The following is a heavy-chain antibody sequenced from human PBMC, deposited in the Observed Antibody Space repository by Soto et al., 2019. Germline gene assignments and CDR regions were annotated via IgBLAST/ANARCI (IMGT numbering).Heavy chain of an antibody. Sequence: SETLSLTCAVYGGSFSGYYWSWIRQPPGKGLEWIGEINHSGSTNYNPSLKSRVTISVDTSKNQFSLKLSSVTAADTAVYYCARDRLRYYDILTGYYGDYYYGMDVWGQGTTVTVSS. CDR3: ARDRLRYYDILTGYYGDYYYGMDV. J-gene: IGHJ6*02. V-gene: IGHV4-34*01. CDR2: INHSGST. CDR1: GGSFSGYY. D-gene: IGHD3-9*01.